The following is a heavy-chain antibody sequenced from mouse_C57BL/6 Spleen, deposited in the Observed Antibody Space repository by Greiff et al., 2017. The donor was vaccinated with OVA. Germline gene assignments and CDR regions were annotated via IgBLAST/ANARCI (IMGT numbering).Heavy chain of an antibody. V-gene: IGHV10-1*01. CDR3: VRQGDGYYGYFDV. J-gene: IGHJ1*03. CDR2: IRSKSNNYAT. D-gene: IGHD2-3*01. CDR1: GFSFNTYA. Sequence: EVKLVESGGGLVQPTGSLKLSCAASGFSFNTYAMNWVRQAPGKGLEWVARIRSKSNNYATYYADSVKDRFTISRDDSESMLYLQMNNLKTEDTAMYYCVRQGDGYYGYFDVWGTGTTVTVSS.